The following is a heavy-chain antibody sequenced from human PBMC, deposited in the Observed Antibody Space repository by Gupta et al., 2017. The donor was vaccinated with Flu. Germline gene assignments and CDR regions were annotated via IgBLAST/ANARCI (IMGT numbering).Heavy chain of an antibody. CDR2: IYTSGST. V-gene: IGHV4-61*02. Sequence: QVQLQESGPGLVKPSQTLSLTCTVSGGSISSSSYYWSWIRQPAGKGLEWIGRIYTSGSTNYNPSLKSRVTISVDTSKNQFSLKLSSVTAADTAVYYCARSPSIVVVAATHFDYWGQGTLVTVSS. CDR1: GGSISSSSYY. CDR3: ARSPSIVVVAATHFDY. J-gene: IGHJ4*02. D-gene: IGHD2-15*01.